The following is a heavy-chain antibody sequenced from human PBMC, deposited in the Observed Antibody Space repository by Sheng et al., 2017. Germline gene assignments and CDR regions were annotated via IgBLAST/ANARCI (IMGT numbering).Heavy chain of an antibody. CDR3: ARREPLRRTSSSSRGWFDP. D-gene: IGHD6-6*01. CDR1: GGSFSAYY. Sequence: QVQLQQWGAGLLKPSETLSLTCAVYGGSFSAYYWSWIRQPAGKGLEWIGEINHSGSTNYNPSLKSRVTISVDTSKNQFSLKLSSVTAADTAVYYCARREPLRRTSSSSRGWFDPWGQGTLVTVSS. V-gene: IGHV4-34*01. CDR2: INHSGST. J-gene: IGHJ5*02.